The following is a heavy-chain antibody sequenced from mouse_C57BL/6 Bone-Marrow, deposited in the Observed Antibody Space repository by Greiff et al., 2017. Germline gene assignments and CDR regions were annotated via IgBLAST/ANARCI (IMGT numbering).Heavy chain of an antibody. V-gene: IGHV14-4*01. CDR2: IDPENGDT. Sequence: EVMLVESGAELVRPGASVKLSCTASGFNIKDDYMHWVKQRPEQGLAWIGWIDPENGDTEYASKFQGKATITADTSSNPAYLQLSSLTSEDTAVYYCTSFTTVGPFDYWGQGTTLTVSS. CDR1: GFNIKDDY. J-gene: IGHJ2*01. CDR3: TSFTTVGPFDY. D-gene: IGHD1-1*01.